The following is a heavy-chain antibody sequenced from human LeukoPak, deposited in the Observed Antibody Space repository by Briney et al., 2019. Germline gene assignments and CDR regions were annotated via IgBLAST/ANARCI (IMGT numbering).Heavy chain of an antibody. CDR2: MNPRSGKT. CDR1: GYSFTTYD. J-gene: IGHJ5*02. D-gene: IGHD4-11*01. V-gene: IGHV1-8*01. Sequence: ASVKVSCKASGYSFTTYDINWVRQTTGQGLEWMGWMNPRSGKTGYSQKFQGRVTMTRNTSMTTAYMELSSLRSEDTAVYYCATGGTVTTYGGRGNWFDPWGQGTLVTVSS. CDR3: ATGGTVTTYGGRGNWFDP.